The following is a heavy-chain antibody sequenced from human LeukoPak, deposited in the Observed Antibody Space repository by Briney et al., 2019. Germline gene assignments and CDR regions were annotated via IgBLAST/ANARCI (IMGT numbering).Heavy chain of an antibody. CDR3: ARDSADYYRASPLAAFDI. CDR1: GFTFSSYS. D-gene: IGHD3-10*01. V-gene: IGHV3-21*01. CDR2: ISSSSSYI. Sequence: GGSLRLSCAASGFTFSSYSMNWVRQAPGRGLGWVSSISSSSSYIYYADSVKGRFTISRDNAKNSLYLQMNSLRAEDTAVYYCARDSADYYRASPLAAFDIWGQGTMVTVSS. J-gene: IGHJ3*02.